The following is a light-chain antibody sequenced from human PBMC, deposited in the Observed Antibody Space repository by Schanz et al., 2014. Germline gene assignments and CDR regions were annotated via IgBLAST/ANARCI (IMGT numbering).Light chain of an antibody. CDR3: QQYSKSPLT. CDR1: QSVFNNY. J-gene: IGKJ4*01. CDR2: GAS. V-gene: IGKV3-20*01. Sequence: EIVLTQSPGTLSLSLGEGATLSCRASQSVFNNYLAWFQQKPGQAPRLLIFGASSRATGIPDRFSASGSGTDFTLTISRLEPEDFAVYYCQQYSKSPLTFGGGTKVEI.